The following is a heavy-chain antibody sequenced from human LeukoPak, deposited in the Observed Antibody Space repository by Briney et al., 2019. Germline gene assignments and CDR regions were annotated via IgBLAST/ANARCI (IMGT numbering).Heavy chain of an antibody. CDR2: VYPLDSET. Sequence: GESLKISCKGSGYSFVNYWIAWVRQAPGRGLEWMGLVYPLDSETRYGPSFQGQVTISADKSTSSAFLQWDSLKASDTAMYYCVRHNTGADYWGQGTLVTVSS. V-gene: IGHV5-51*01. CDR3: VRHNTGADY. CDR1: GYSFVNYW. D-gene: IGHD1-14*01. J-gene: IGHJ4*02.